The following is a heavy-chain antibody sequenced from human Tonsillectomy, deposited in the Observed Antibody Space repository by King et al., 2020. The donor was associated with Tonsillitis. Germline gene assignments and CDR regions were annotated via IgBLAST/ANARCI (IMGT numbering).Heavy chain of an antibody. J-gene: IGHJ4*02. CDR3: ASDCICSGGSCYPYFDY. Sequence: VQLVESGAEVKKPGASVKVSCKASGYTFTSYYMHWVRQAPGQGLEWMGIINPNGGSTTYAQRFQGRVTMTRDTSTSTVYMELSSLRSEVTAVYYCASDCICSGGSCYPYFDYWGQGTLVTVSS. V-gene: IGHV1-46*01. D-gene: IGHD2-15*01. CDR1: GYTFTSYY. CDR2: INPNGGST.